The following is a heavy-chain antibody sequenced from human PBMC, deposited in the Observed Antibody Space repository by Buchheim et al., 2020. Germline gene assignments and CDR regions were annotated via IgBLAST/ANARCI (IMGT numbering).Heavy chain of an antibody. Sequence: QVQLQESGPGLVKPSETLSLTCTVSGGSISSYYWSWIRQPPGKGLEWIGYIYYSGSTNYNPSLKSRVTISVDTSKNQFSLKLSSVTAADTAVYYCAGTYCGGDCYSPRLDIRNWYFDLWGRGTL. V-gene: IGHV4-59*01. CDR1: GGSISSYY. CDR3: AGTYCGGDCYSPRLDIRNWYFDL. CDR2: IYYSGST. D-gene: IGHD2-21*02. J-gene: IGHJ2*01.